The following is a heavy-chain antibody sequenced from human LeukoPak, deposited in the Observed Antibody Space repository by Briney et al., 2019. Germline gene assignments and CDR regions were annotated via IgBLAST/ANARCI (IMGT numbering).Heavy chain of an antibody. CDR2: IYTSGST. CDR3: ARAMDRARITTFDY. D-gene: IGHD1-1*01. CDR1: GGSISSYY. V-gene: IGHV4-4*07. J-gene: IGHJ4*02. Sequence: PSETLSLTCTVSGGSISSYYWSWIRQPAGKGLEWIGRIYTSGSTNYNPSLKSRVTTSVDTSKNQFSLKLSSVTAADTAVYYCARAMDRARITTFDYWGQGTLVTVSS.